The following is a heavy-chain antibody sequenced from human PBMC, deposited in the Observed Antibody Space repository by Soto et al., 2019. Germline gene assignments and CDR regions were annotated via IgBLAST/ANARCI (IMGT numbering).Heavy chain of an antibody. V-gene: IGHV3-23*01. CDR3: VRRYPGTRPFDY. J-gene: IGHJ4*01. Sequence: GGSLRLSCAASGFTFNSYAMNWVRQAPGKGLAWVSAIGTDGNTYYANSVKGRFTISRDNSRTTLYLQMNSLRVEDTALYYCVRRYPGTRPFDYWGQGTLVTVSS. CDR1: GFTFNSYA. D-gene: IGHD1-1*01. CDR2: IGTDGNT.